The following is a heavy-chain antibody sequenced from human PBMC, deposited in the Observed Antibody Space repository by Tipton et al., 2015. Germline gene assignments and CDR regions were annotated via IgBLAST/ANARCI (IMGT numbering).Heavy chain of an antibody. D-gene: IGHD5-24*01. J-gene: IGHJ6*02. CDR1: GGSVTSGSYY. CDR2: ISYTDGA. V-gene: IGHV4-61*01. Sequence: TLSLTCTVSGGSVTSGSYYWSWIRQPPGKGLEWIGYISYTDGAHYNPALKSRVTISVDTSKNQFSLRVRSVTAADTAVYYCARDLEHGMDVWGHGTTVTVSS. CDR3: ARDLEHGMDV.